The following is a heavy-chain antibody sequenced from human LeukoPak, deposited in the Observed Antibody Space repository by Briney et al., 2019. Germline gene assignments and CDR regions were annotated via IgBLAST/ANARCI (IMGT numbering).Heavy chain of an antibody. CDR2: IWYDGSNK. Sequence: GGSLSLSCAASGFTFSSYGMHWVRQAPGKGLEWVAVIWYDGSNKYYADSVKGRFTISRDNSKNTLYLQMNSLRAEDTAVYYCARIRSFNYYDSSGYLPDYWGQGTLVTVSS. CDR3: ARIRSFNYYDSSGYLPDY. D-gene: IGHD3-22*01. V-gene: IGHV3-33*01. J-gene: IGHJ4*02. CDR1: GFTFSSYG.